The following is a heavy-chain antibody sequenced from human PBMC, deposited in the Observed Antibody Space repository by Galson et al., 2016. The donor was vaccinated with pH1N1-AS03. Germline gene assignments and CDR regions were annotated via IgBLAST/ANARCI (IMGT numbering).Heavy chain of an antibody. V-gene: IGHV3-15*01. CDR1: GFTFSNAW. CDR3: TTDSGRSSSIWFDP. D-gene: IGHD6-6*01. J-gene: IGHJ5*02. CDR2: VKRKTDGGTT. Sequence: SLRLSCAASGFTFSNAWMSWVRQAPGKGLEWVDRVKRKTDGGTTDYAAPVKGRFTISRDDSKDTVYLQMDSLKTEDTAVYYCTTDSGRSSSIWFDPWGQGTLVTVSS.